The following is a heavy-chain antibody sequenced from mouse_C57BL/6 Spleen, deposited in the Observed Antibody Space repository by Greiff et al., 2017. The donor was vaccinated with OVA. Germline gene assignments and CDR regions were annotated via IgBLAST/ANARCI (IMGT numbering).Heavy chain of an antibody. CDR3: ARTGYDYDGGPWFAY. Sequence: VQRVESDAELVKPGASVKISCKVSGYTFTDHTIHWMKQRPEQGLEWIGYIYPRDGSTKYNEKFKGKATLTADKSSSTAYMQLNSLTSEDSAVYFGARTGYDYDGGPWFAYWGQGTLVTVSA. CDR1: GYTFTDHT. V-gene: IGHV1-78*01. J-gene: IGHJ3*01. D-gene: IGHD2-4*01. CDR2: IYPRDGST.